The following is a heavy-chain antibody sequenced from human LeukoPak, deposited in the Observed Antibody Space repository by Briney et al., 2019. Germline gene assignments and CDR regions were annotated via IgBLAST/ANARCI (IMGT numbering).Heavy chain of an antibody. CDR3: ASYYDSSGYYRAFDL. V-gene: IGHV4-39*01. CDR2: IYYSGST. Sequence: SETLSLTCTVSGGSISINSYYWGWLRQPPGKGLEWIGSIYYSGSTYYNPSLKSRVTISVDTSKNQFSLKLSSVTAADTAVYYCASYYDSSGYYRAFDLWGQGTMVTVSS. J-gene: IGHJ3*01. CDR1: GGSISINSYY. D-gene: IGHD3-22*01.